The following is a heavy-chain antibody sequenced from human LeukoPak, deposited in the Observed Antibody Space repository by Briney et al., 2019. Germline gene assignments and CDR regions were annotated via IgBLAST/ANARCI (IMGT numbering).Heavy chain of an antibody. D-gene: IGHD3-3*01. Sequence: GGSLRLSCAASGFTFSNYGMHWVRQAPGKGLEWVAVISYDGSNKYYADSVKGRFTISRDNSKNTLYLQMNSLRAEDTAVYYCAREVGVLRFLEWQNGMDVWGQGTTVTVSS. CDR2: ISYDGSNK. CDR3: AREVGVLRFLEWQNGMDV. J-gene: IGHJ6*02. V-gene: IGHV3-30*19. CDR1: GFTFSNYG.